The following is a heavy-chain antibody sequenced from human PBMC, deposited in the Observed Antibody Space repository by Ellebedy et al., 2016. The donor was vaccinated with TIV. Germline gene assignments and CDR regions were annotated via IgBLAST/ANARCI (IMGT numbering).Heavy chain of an antibody. CDR2: IYYSGST. J-gene: IGHJ4*02. V-gene: IGHV4-39*01. CDR3: ARHVGIAPDY. CDR1: GGSISSSSYY. Sequence: SETLSLXCTVSGGSISSSSYYWGWIRQPPGKGLEWIGSIYYSGSTYYNPSLKSRVTISVDTSKNQFSLKLSSVTAADTAVYYCARHVGIAPDYWGQGTLVTVSS. D-gene: IGHD6-13*01.